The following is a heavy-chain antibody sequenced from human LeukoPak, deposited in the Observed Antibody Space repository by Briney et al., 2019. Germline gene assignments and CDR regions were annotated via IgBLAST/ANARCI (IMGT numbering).Heavy chain of an antibody. Sequence: PSETLSLTCTVSGGSISSGSYYWGWIRQPPGKGLEWIGSIYYSGSTYYNPSLKSRVTISVDTSKNQFSLKLSSVTAADTAVFYCARQSGGVTPWGQGTLVTVSS. CDR3: ARQSGGVTP. J-gene: IGHJ5*02. CDR1: GGSISSGSYY. V-gene: IGHV4-39*01. CDR2: IYYSGST. D-gene: IGHD2-21*02.